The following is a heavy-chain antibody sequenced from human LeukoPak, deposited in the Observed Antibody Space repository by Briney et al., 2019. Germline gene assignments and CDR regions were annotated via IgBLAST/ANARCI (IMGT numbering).Heavy chain of an antibody. D-gene: IGHD6-13*01. V-gene: IGHV4-59*01. Sequence: PSETLSLTCSVSGGSISSYYWSWIRQPPGKGLEWIGYIYYSGSTNYNPSLKSRVTISVDTSKNQFSLKLSSVTAADTAVYYCAREAATDRGPSGYYFDYWGQGTLVTVS. CDR2: IYYSGST. CDR1: GGSISSYY. J-gene: IGHJ4*02. CDR3: AREAATDRGPSGYYFDY.